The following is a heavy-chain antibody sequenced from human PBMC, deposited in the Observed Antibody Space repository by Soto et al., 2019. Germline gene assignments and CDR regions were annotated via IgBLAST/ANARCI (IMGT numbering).Heavy chain of an antibody. V-gene: IGHV1-18*01. CDR1: GYTFPRYG. D-gene: IGHD3-3*01. J-gene: IGHJ5*02. Sequence: ASVKVSCKASGYTFPRYGISWVRQAPGHGLEWMGWISAYNGNTNYAQKLQGRVTMTTDTSTSTAYMELRSLGSDDTAVYYCARDRAYYDFWSGHNWFDPWGQGTLVTVS. CDR2: ISAYNGNT. CDR3: ARDRAYYDFWSGHNWFDP.